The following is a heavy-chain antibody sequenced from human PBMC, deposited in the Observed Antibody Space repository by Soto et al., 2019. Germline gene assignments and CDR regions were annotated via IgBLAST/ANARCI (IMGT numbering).Heavy chain of an antibody. V-gene: IGHV3-11*06. CDR1: GFTFSDYY. CDR2: ISSSSSYT. J-gene: IGHJ6*02. CDR3: ARDQRRNRTSVYYVMDY. D-gene: IGHD1-1*01. Sequence: QVQLVESGGGLVKPGGSLRLSCAASGFTFSDYYMSWIRQAPGKGLEWVSYISSSSSYTNYADSVKGRFTISRDNATNSLYLQMTSLRAEDTAVYYCARDQRRNRTSVYYVMDYLCQGTTVTASS.